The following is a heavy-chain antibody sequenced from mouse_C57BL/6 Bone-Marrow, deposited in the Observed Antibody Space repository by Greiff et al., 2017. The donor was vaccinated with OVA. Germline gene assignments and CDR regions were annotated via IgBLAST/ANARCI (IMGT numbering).Heavy chain of an antibody. CDR3: TPYYYGSSSHWYFDV. D-gene: IGHD1-1*01. CDR2: IDPEDGDT. J-gene: IGHJ1*03. CDR1: GFNIKDYY. V-gene: IGHV14-1*01. Sequence: VQLKQSGAELVRPGASVKLSCTASGFNIKDYYMHWVKQRPEQGLEWIGRIDPEDGDTEYAPKFQGKATMTADTSSNTAYLQLSSLTSEDTAVYYCTPYYYGSSSHWYFDVWGTGTTVTVSS.